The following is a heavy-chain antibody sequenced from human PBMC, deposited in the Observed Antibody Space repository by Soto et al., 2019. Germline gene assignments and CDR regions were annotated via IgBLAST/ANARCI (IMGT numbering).Heavy chain of an antibody. Sequence: SETLSLTCTVSGASISGSYWSWVRQPPGKGLEWIGYIYYSGSTYYNPSLKSRVTISVDTSKNQFSLKLSSVTAADTAVYYCARLGAQEIDPWGQGTLVTVSS. D-gene: IGHD3-16*01. CDR2: IYYSGST. V-gene: IGHV4-59*08. CDR1: GASISGSY. CDR3: ARLGAQEIDP. J-gene: IGHJ5*02.